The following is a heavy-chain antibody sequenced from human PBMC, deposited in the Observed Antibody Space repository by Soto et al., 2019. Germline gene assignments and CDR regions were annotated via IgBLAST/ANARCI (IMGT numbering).Heavy chain of an antibody. Sequence: PSETLSLSCIVSGGSIGSSSFYWGWIRQPPGKGLEWIGSIFNTGDTKVNASLKTRVTLSVDTAKNLLSLRLSSVTAADTAVYYCVRHHRVYDFSPELSFAYWGQGALVTVSS. J-gene: IGHJ4*02. CDR3: VRHHRVYDFSPELSFAY. CDR1: GGSIGSSSFY. D-gene: IGHD3-3*01. CDR2: IFNTGDT. V-gene: IGHV4-39*01.